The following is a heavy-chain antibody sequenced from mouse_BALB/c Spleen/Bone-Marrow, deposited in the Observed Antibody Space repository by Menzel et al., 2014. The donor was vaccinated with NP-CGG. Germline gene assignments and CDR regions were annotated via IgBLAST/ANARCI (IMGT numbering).Heavy chain of an antibody. D-gene: IGHD2-4*01. CDR1: GYTFTDKW. Sequence: QVQLQQSGAELVMPGASVKMSCKASGYTFTDKWMHWVKQRPGQGLEWIGAIDTSDSYINYNQKFKGKASLTVDASSSTAYMNLSSLTSDDSAVYYCARGGHDFSLDYWGQGTSVIVSS. V-gene: IGHV1-69*01. CDR2: IDTSDSYI. J-gene: IGHJ4*01. CDR3: ARGGHDFSLDY.